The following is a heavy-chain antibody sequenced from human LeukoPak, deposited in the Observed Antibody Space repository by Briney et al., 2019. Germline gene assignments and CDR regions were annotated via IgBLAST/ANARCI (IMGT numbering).Heavy chain of an antibody. CDR3: ARRRVGSGSYYNVGGYYFDN. CDR2: IFPGDSDT. Sequence: GESLKISCKAYGYRFTSNWIGWVRQMPGKGLEWMGIIFPGDSDTRYSPSFQGQVTISVDESISTAYLQWSSLKASDTAIYYCARRRVGSGSYYNVGGYYFDNWGQGTLVTVSS. D-gene: IGHD3-10*01. V-gene: IGHV5-51*01. CDR1: GYRFTSNW. J-gene: IGHJ4*02.